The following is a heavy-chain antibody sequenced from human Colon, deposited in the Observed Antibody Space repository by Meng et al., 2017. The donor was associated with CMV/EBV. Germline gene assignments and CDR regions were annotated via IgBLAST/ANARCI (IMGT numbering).Heavy chain of an antibody. CDR1: GYIFTRYA. Sequence: KTSGYIFTRYAMHWVRQAPGQGLEWMGWINGDTGNTKYSLKFQDRVTFSRDISASTVYMELSELTSQDSSFYYCARDVGTTGHNRLDPWGQGTLVTVSS. J-gene: IGHJ5*02. CDR2: INGDTGNT. CDR3: ARDVGTTGHNRLDP. D-gene: IGHD1-1*01. V-gene: IGHV1-3*01.